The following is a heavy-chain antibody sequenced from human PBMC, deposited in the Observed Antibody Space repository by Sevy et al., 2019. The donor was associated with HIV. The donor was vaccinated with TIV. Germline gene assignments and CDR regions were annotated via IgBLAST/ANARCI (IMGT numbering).Heavy chain of an antibody. Sequence: SENLSLTCAVSGGSISSGGYSWSWIRQPPGKGLEWIGYIYHSGSTYYNPSLKSRVTISVDRSKNQFSLKLSSVTAADTAVYYCARSRRNTVTTGDYYYGMDVWGQGTTVTVSS. D-gene: IGHD4-4*01. J-gene: IGHJ6*02. CDR1: GGSISSGGYS. V-gene: IGHV4-30-2*01. CDR3: ARSRRNTVTTGDYYYGMDV. CDR2: IYHSGST.